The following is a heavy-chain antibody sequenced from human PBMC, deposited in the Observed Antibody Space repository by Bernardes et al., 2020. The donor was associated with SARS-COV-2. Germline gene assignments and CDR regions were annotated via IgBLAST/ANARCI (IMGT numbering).Heavy chain of an antibody. Sequence: SEPLSLTCAVYGGSFSGYYWSWIRQPPGKGLEWIGEINHSGSTNYNPSLKSRVTISVDTSKNQFSLKLSSVTAADTAVYYCARGLDSSGYYWGQGTLVTVSS. CDR2: INHSGST. V-gene: IGHV4-34*01. J-gene: IGHJ4*02. CDR3: ARGLDSSGYY. D-gene: IGHD3-22*01. CDR1: GGSFSGYY.